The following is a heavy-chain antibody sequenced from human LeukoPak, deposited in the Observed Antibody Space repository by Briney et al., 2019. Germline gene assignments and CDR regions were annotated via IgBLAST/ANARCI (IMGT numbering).Heavy chain of an antibody. CDR3: ASGVLGIVVVPAAMRYYYYMDV. V-gene: IGHV4-34*01. CDR1: GGSFSGYY. J-gene: IGHJ6*03. CDR2: INHSGST. D-gene: IGHD2-2*01. Sequence: SETLSLTCAVYGGSFSGYYWSWIRQPPGKGLEWIGEINHSGSTNYNPSLKSRVTISVDTSKNQFSLKLSSVTAADTAVYYCASGVLGIVVVPAAMRYYYYMDVWGKGTTVTVSS.